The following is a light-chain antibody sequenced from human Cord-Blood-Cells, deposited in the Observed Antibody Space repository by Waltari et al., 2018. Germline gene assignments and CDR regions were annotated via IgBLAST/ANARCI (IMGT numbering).Light chain of an antibody. J-gene: IGKJ1*01. Sequence: DIQMTQSPSSLSASVGDRVTIHCRASQSISSYLNWYQQKPGKAPKLLIYAASSLQSGVPSRFSCSGSGTDFTLTINSLQPEDFAAYYCQQSYSTPRAFGQGSKVEIK. CDR2: AAS. CDR1: QSISSY. CDR3: QQSYSTPRA. V-gene: IGKV1-39*01.